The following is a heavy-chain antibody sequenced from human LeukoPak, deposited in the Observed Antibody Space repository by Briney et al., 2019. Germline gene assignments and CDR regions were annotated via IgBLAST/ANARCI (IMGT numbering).Heavy chain of an antibody. CDR3: AKGAGSKYYSMDV. CDR2: IRYDGSNK. CDR1: GFTFSSYG. Sequence: PGGSLRLSCAASGFTFSSYGMHWVRQAPGKGLEWVAFIRYDGSNKYYADSVKCRFTISRDNAKNMLYLQMNSLRAEDTALSYCAKGAGSKYYSMDVWGKGTTVTVSS. V-gene: IGHV3-30*02. D-gene: IGHD5-24*01. J-gene: IGHJ6*03.